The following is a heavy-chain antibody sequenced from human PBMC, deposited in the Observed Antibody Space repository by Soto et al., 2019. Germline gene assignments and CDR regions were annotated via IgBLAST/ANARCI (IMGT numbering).Heavy chain of an antibody. CDR1: GYSFTSYR. CDR2: IDPSDSYT. D-gene: IGHD2-2*01. CDR3: ARGGSSTLDY. J-gene: IGHJ4*02. Sequence: GESLEIPGKGSGYSFTSYRISWVRQMPGKGLEWMGRIDPSDSYTNYSPSFQGHVTISAGKSISTAYLQWSSLKASDTAMYYCARGGSSTLDYWGQGTLVTVSS. V-gene: IGHV5-10-1*01.